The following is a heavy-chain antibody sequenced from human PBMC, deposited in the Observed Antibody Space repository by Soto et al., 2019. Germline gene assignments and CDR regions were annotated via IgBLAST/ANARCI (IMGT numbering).Heavy chain of an antibody. Sequence: QVQLQESGPGLVKPSETLSLTCTVSGGSISSYYWSWIRQPPGKGLEWIGYIYYSGSTNYNPSLKSRVTISVDTSKNQFSLKLSSVTAADTAVYYCVATMIVDWMADYFDYWGQGTLVTVSS. D-gene: IGHD3-22*01. CDR3: VATMIVDWMADYFDY. J-gene: IGHJ4*02. CDR1: GGSISSYY. CDR2: IYYSGST. V-gene: IGHV4-59*08.